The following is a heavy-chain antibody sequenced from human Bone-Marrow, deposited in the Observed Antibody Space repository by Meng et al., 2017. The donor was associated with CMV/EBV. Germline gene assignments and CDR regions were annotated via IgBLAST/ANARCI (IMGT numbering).Heavy chain of an antibody. CDR3: VSRDSYYPD. Sequence: GGPLRLSCEASGFSFSSYWMSWVRQAPGKGLEWVANIKQDGSEKYYVDSVKGRFTTSRDNPKNSLYLQMNDLRPEDTAVYYCVSRDSYYPDWGQGTLVTFSS. CDR2: IKQDGSEK. D-gene: IGHD1-26*01. V-gene: IGHV3-7*01. CDR1: GFSFSSYW. J-gene: IGHJ4*02.